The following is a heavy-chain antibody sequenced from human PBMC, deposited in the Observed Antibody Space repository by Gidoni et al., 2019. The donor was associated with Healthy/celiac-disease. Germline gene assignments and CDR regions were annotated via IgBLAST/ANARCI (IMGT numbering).Heavy chain of an antibody. CDR3: ARLSMVRGVMRDYYFDY. D-gene: IGHD3-10*01. V-gene: IGHV4-39*01. J-gene: IGHJ4*02. CDR2: IYYSGST. CDR1: GGSIRSSSYY. Sequence: QLQLQESGPGLVKPSETLSLTCTVSGGSIRSSSYYWGWIRQPPGKGLEWIGSIYYSGSTYYNPSLKSRVTISVDTSKNQFSLKLSSVTAADTAVYYCARLSMVRGVMRDYYFDYWGQGTLVTVSS.